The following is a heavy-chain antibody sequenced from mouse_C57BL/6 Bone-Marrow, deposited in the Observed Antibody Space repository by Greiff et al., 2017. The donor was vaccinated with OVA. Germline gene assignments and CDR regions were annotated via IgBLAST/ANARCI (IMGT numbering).Heavy chain of an antibody. CDR2: IDPEDGDT. V-gene: IGHV14-1*01. D-gene: IGHD1-1*01. J-gene: IGHJ4*01. Sequence: VQLQQSGAELVRPGASVKLSCTASGFTITDYYMHWVKQRPEQGLEWIGRIDPEDGDTEYAPKFQGKATMTADTSSNTAYLQLSSLTSEDTAVYYCARPTVVATDYAMDYWGQGTSVTVSS. CDR1: GFTITDYY. CDR3: ARPTVVATDYAMDY.